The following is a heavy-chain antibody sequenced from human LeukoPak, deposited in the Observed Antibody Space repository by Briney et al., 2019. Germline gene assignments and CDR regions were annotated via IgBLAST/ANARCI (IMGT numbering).Heavy chain of an antibody. J-gene: IGHJ4*02. CDR2: SDGGT. Sequence: GGSLRLSCVASGFTVSNSCMSWVRKAPGKGLEWVSVSDGGTFYSDSVRGRFTISRDYSKSTLYLQMNSLRADDTAVYYCARDSNGPAFWGQGTLVTVSS. CDR3: ARDSNGPAF. D-gene: IGHD6-19*01. V-gene: IGHV3-53*01. CDR1: GFTVSNSC.